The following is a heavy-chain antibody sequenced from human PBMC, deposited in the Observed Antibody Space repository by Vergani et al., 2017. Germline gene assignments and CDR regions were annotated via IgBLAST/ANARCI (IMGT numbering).Heavy chain of an antibody. D-gene: IGHD2-2*01. Sequence: EVQLVESGGGLVQPGRSLRLSCAASGFTFSSYSMNWVRQAPGKGLEWVSYISSSSSTIYYADSVKGRFTISRDNAKNSLYLQMNSLRAEDTAVYYCAGGCSSTSCYRPFDYWGQGTLVTVSS. CDR1: GFTFSSYS. V-gene: IGHV3-48*01. CDR2: ISSSSSTI. J-gene: IGHJ4*02. CDR3: AGGCSSTSCYRPFDY.